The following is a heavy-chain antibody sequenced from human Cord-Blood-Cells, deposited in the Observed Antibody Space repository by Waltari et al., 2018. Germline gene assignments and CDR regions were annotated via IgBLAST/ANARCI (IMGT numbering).Heavy chain of an antibody. Sequence: QITLKESGPTLVKPTQTLTLTCTFSGFSLSTSGVGVGWIRQPPGKALEWLALIYWDDDKRYSPSLKSRLTITKDTSKNQVVLTMTNVDPVDTATYYCAHSALATNYYYYGMDVWGQGTTVTVSS. J-gene: IGHJ6*02. CDR1: GFSLSTSGVG. CDR2: IYWDDDK. CDR3: AHSALATNYYYYGMDV. V-gene: IGHV2-5*02. D-gene: IGHD6-6*01.